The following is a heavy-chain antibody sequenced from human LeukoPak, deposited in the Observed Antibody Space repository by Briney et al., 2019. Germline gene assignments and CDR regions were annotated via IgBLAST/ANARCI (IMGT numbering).Heavy chain of an antibody. CDR1: GFTFSSYA. CDR2: ISYDGSNK. CDR3: ARDGSFVVPAALDY. V-gene: IGHV3-30*01. Sequence: GRSLRLSCAASGFTFSSYAMHWVRQAPGEGLEWVAVISYDGSNKYYADSVKGRFTISRDNSKNTLYLQMNSLRAEDTAVYYCARDGSFVVPAALDYWGQGTLVTVSS. D-gene: IGHD2-2*01. J-gene: IGHJ4*02.